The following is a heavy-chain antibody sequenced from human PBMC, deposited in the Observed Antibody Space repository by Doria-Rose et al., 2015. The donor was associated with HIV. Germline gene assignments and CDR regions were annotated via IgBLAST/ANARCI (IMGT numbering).Heavy chain of an antibody. CDR2: INHSGSP. CDR3: ARAGPEYYFDS. J-gene: IGHJ4*02. CDR1: GGSFRGYY. V-gene: IGHV4-34*01. Sequence: AVYGGSFRGYYWNWIRQPPGKGLERIGEINHSGSPNYNPSLKSRVTMSVDTSRKQFSLKLNSVTAADTAVYYCARAGPEYYFDSWGQGTLVTVSS.